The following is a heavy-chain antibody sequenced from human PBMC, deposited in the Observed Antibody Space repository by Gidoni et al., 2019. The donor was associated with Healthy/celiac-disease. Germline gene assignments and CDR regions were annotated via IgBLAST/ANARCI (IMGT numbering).Heavy chain of an antibody. J-gene: IGHJ1*01. V-gene: IGHV4-28*01. CDR2: IYYSGST. D-gene: IGHD1-26*01. Sequence: IRQPPGKGLEWIGYIYYSGSTYYNPSLKSRVTMSVDTSKNQFSLKLSSVTAVDTAVYYCARTEGATTSHLQWGQGTLVTVSS. CDR3: ARTEGATTSHLQ.